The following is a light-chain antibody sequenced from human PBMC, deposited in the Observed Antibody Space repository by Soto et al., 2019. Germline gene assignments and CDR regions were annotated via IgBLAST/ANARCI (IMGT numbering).Light chain of an antibody. J-gene: IGKJ1*01. CDR1: QSISSW. CDR2: DAS. Sequence: THGACPMIASIGDRVTITCRASQSISSWLAWYQQKPGKAPKLLIYDASSLESGVPSRFSGSGSGTEFTLTISSLQPDDFATYYCQQYNSYSVTFGQGTKVEIK. V-gene: IGKV1-5*01. CDR3: QQYNSYSVT.